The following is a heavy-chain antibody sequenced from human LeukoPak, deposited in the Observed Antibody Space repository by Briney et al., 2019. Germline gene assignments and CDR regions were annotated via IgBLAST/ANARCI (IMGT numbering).Heavy chain of an antibody. Sequence: GGSLRLSCAASGFSFSNFAMSWVRQAPGKGLEWVSGISGSDGGTYYVDSVKGRLIISRDNSKNTLYLQMNSLRAEDTAAYYCAKSYTTTIWYPFDYWGQGTLVTVSS. V-gene: IGHV3-23*01. J-gene: IGHJ4*02. D-gene: IGHD3-9*01. CDR2: ISGSDGGT. CDR1: GFSFSNFA. CDR3: AKSYTTTIWYPFDY.